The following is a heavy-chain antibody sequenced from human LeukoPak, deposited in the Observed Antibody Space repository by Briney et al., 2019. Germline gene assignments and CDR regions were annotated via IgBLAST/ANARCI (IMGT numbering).Heavy chain of an antibody. CDR3: ARGIVMDAFDI. CDR2: IYYSGST. D-gene: IGHD3-16*01. J-gene: IGHJ3*02. V-gene: IGHV4-39*07. Sequence: PSETLSLTCTVSGGSISSSSYYWGWIRQPPGKGLEWIGSIYYSGSTYYNPSLKSRVTISVDTSKNQFSLKLSSVTAADTAVYYCARGIVMDAFDIWGQGTMVTVSS. CDR1: GGSISSSSYY.